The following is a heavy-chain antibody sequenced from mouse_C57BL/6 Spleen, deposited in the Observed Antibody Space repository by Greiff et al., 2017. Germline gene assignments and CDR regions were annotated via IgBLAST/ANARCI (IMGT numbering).Heavy chain of an antibody. J-gene: IGHJ1*03. CDR1: GFTFSDYG. CDR2: ISSGSSTI. D-gene: IGHD1-1*01. Sequence: EVKLVESGGGLVKPGGSLKLSCAASGFTFSDYGMHWVRQAPEKGLEWVAYISSGSSTIYYADTVKGRFTISRDNAKNTLFLQMTSLRSEDTAMYYCARPLLREAYFDVWGTGTTVTVSS. CDR3: ARPLLREAYFDV. V-gene: IGHV5-17*01.